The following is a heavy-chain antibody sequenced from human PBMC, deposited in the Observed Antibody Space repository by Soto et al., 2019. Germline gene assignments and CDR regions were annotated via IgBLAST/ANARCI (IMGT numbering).Heavy chain of an antibody. CDR2: IYSGGST. J-gene: IGHJ6*02. CDR3: ARNSGIFGADIYYYYGMDV. CDR1: GFTVSSNY. Sequence: GGSLRLSCAASGFTVSSNYMSWVRQAPGKGLEWVSVIYSGGSTYYADSVKGRFTISRDNPKNTLYLQMNSLRAEDTAVYYCARNSGIFGADIYYYYGMDVWGQGTTVTVSS. V-gene: IGHV3-53*01. D-gene: IGHD3-3*01.